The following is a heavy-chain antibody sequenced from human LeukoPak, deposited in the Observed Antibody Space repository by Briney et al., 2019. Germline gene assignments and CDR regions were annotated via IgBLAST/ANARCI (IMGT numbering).Heavy chain of an antibody. Sequence: SETLSLTCAVSGDSITNGNWWTWVRHPPGKGLEWIGEIHHLGSTNYNPSLKSRVTISVDTSKNLFSLRLSSVTAADTAVYYCARNAYKANYFDFWGQGTLIAVSS. J-gene: IGHJ4*02. CDR1: GDSITNGNW. D-gene: IGHD5-24*01. V-gene: IGHV4-4*02. CDR3: ARNAYKANYFDF. CDR2: IHHLGST.